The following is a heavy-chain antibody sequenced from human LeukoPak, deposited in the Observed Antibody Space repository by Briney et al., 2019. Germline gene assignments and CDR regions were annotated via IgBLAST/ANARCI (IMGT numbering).Heavy chain of an antibody. CDR3: ARANYGGFDY. D-gene: IGHD5-24*01. Sequence: SETLSLTCIVSGFSISSGYYWGWMRQPPGKGLEWIGNIYRSGSTYYNPSLKSRVTISVDTSKNQLSLRLTSVTAADTAVYYCARANYGGFDYWGQETLVPVSS. CDR2: IYRSGST. CDR1: GFSISSGYY. V-gene: IGHV4-38-2*02. J-gene: IGHJ4*02.